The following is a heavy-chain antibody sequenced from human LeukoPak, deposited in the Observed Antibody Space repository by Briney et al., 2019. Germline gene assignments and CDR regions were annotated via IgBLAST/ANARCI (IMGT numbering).Heavy chain of an antibody. Sequence: SETLSLTCAVYGGSFSGYYWSWIRQPPGQGLEWIGEINHSGSTNSNPSLKSRVTISVDTSKNQFSLKVSSVTAADTAVYYCAREMEGGNPIDYWGQGTLVTVSS. D-gene: IGHD4-23*01. CDR1: GGSFSGYY. CDR2: INHSGST. V-gene: IGHV4-34*01. J-gene: IGHJ4*02. CDR3: AREMEGGNPIDY.